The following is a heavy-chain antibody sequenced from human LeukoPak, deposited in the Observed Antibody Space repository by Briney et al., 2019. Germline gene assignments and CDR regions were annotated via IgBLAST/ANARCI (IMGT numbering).Heavy chain of an antibody. V-gene: IGHV3-21*01. CDR2: ISSTSTSI. J-gene: IGHJ4*02. CDR3: ARVLRGFRYGWGPKEY. Sequence: GGTLRLSCAASRFTFSSHTMICVRQAPGKGREWVSSISSTSTSIYHADSVKGRFTISRDNSKNTLYLQMGSLRAEDAAGYYCARVLRGFRYGWGPKEYWGQGTLVTVPS. D-gene: IGHD5-18*01. CDR1: RFTFSSHT.